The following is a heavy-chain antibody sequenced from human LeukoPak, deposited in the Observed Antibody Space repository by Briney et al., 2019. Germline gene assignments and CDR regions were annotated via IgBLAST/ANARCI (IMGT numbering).Heavy chain of an antibody. V-gene: IGHV4-4*02. D-gene: IGHD3-10*01. Sequence: SETLSLTCAVSGGSISSSNWWSWVRQPPGKGLEWIGEIYHSGSTNYNPSLKSRVTISVDKSKNQFSLKLSSVTAADTAVYYCARDYYYGSGSYYRVDYFDYWGQGTLVTVSS. J-gene: IGHJ4*02. CDR2: IYHSGST. CDR1: GGSISSSNW. CDR3: ARDYYYGSGSYYRVDYFDY.